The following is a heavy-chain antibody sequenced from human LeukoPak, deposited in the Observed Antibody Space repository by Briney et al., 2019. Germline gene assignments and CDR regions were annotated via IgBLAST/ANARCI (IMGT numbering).Heavy chain of an antibody. J-gene: IGHJ4*02. CDR1: GFTFSSYA. Sequence: PGGSLRLSCAASGFTFSSYAMSWVRQAPGKGLEWVSAISGSGGSTYYADSVKGRFTISRDNAKNTLYLQMNSLRADDTAVYYCAREEIVGSTSDYWGQGTLVTVSS. D-gene: IGHD1-26*01. CDR2: ISGSGGST. CDR3: AREEIVGSTSDY. V-gene: IGHV3-23*01.